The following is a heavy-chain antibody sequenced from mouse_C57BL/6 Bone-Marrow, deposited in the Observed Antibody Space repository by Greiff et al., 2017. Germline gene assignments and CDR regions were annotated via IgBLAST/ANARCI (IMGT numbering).Heavy chain of an antibody. D-gene: IGHD2-1*01. Sequence: EVQLVESGGDLVKPGGSLKLSCAASGFTFSSYGMSWVRQTPDKRLEWVANISSGGSYTYYPDSVKGRFTISRDNAKNTLYLQMSSRKSEDTAMYYCARHDDNYEFAYWGQGTLVTVSA. V-gene: IGHV5-6*01. CDR1: GFTFSSYG. CDR3: ARHDDNYEFAY. J-gene: IGHJ3*01. CDR2: ISSGGSYT.